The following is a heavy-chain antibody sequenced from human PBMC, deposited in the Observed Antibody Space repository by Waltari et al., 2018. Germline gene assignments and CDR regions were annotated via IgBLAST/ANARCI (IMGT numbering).Heavy chain of an antibody. CDR1: GFTFSGSS. CDR2: IRSKANSYAT. D-gene: IGHD5-12*01. J-gene: IGHJ4*02. Sequence: EVQLVESGGGLVQPGRSLKLSCAASGFTFSGSSMHWVRQASGKGLEWVGRIRSKANSYATAYAASVKGRFTISRDDSKNTAYLQMNSLKTEDTAVYYCTSPGVATFDYWGQGTLVTVSS. V-gene: IGHV3-73*02. CDR3: TSPGVATFDY.